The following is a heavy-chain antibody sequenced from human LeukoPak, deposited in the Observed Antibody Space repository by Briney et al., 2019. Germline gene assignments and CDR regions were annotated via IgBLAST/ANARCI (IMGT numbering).Heavy chain of an antibody. Sequence: YPSETLSLTCTVSGGSFSSSYWSWIRQAPGKGLEWIGYFYYSGTTNYNPSLKSRVTISADTSKNQFPLKVSSVTAADTAVYFCAGASEWEPYRFDSWGQGTLVTVSS. D-gene: IGHD1-26*01. CDR3: AGASEWEPYRFDS. CDR1: GGSFSSSY. V-gene: IGHV4-59*01. CDR2: FYYSGTT. J-gene: IGHJ4*02.